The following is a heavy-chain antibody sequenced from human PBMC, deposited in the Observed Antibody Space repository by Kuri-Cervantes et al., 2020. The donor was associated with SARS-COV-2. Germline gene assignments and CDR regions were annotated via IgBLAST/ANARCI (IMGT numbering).Heavy chain of an antibody. Sequence: GGSLRLSCAASGFTFSSYAMSWVRQAPGKGLEWVSYISSSSSTIYYADSVKGRFTISRDNAKNSLYLQMNSLRAEDTAVYYCASGLLYVSSVIGQAGSPRGGGIHYWGQGTLVTVSS. CDR3: ASGLLYVSSVIGQAGSPRGGGIHY. CDR2: ISSSSSTI. J-gene: IGHJ4*02. V-gene: IGHV3-48*01. D-gene: IGHD3-22*01. CDR1: GFTFSSYA.